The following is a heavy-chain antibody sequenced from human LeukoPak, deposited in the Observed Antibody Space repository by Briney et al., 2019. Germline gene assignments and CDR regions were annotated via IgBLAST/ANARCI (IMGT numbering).Heavy chain of an antibody. D-gene: IGHD3-3*01. CDR2: IYTSGST. V-gene: IGHV4-61*02. Sequence: SQTLSLTCTVSGGSISSGSYYWSWIRQPAGKGLEWIGRIYTSGSTNYNPSLKSRVTISVDTSKNQFSLKLSSVTAADTAVYYCARKYYGGVWGKGTTVTVS. CDR1: GGSISSGSYY. CDR3: ARKYYGGV. J-gene: IGHJ6*03.